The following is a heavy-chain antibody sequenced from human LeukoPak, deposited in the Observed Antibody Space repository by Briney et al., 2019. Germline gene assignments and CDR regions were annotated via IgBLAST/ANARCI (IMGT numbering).Heavy chain of an antibody. J-gene: IGHJ4*02. V-gene: IGHV3-11*05. CDR1: GFTFSDHY. CDR2: ISTTSGFT. CDR3: AKGSPPGD. D-gene: IGHD3-16*01. Sequence: GGSLRLSCAASGFTFSDHYMTWIRRAPGKGLEWVSYISTTSGFTKYADSVRGQFTISRDNSKNSLYLQMNTLRAEDTAVYYCAKGSPPGDWGQGTLVTVSS.